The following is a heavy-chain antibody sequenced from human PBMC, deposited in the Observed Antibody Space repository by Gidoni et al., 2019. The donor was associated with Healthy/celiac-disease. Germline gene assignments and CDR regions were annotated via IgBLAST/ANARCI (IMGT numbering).Heavy chain of an antibody. CDR3: ARAVYSGYDFSLPFDY. J-gene: IGHJ4*02. V-gene: IGHV3-30-3*01. D-gene: IGHD5-12*01. Sequence: QVQLVESGGGVVQPGRSLRLSCAASGFTFRSYAMHWVRQAPGKGLEWVAVISYDGSNKYYADSVKGRFTISRDNSKNTLYLQMNSLRAEDTAVYYCARAVYSGYDFSLPFDYWGQGTLVTVSS. CDR1: GFTFRSYA. CDR2: ISYDGSNK.